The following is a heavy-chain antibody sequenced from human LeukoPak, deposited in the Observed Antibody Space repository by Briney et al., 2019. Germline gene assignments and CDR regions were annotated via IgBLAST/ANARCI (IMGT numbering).Heavy chain of an antibody. CDR1: GFTFSSYS. V-gene: IGHV3-21*01. CDR2: ISSSSSYI. J-gene: IGHJ6*02. D-gene: IGHD3-22*01. Sequence: GGSLRLSCAASGFTFSSYSMNWVRQAPGKGLEWVSSISSSSSYIYYADSVKGRFTISRDNAKNSLYLQMNSLRAEDTAVYHCARVGSSGYIEYGFYYYYGMDVWGQGTTVTVSS. CDR3: ARVGSSGYIEYGFYYYYGMDV.